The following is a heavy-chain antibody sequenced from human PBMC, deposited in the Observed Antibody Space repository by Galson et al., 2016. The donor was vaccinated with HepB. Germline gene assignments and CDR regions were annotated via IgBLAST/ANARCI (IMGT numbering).Heavy chain of an antibody. J-gene: IGHJ6*02. CDR2: IYSGGTA. Sequence: SLRLSCAASGFTVSSSYMNWVRRAPGKGLEWVSVIYSGGTAYFADSGGSTYYAYADSVKGRFTISRDNSNNTLYLQMNSLRTEDTAVYYCARVPGYYYGMDVWGQGTTVTVSS. V-gene: IGHV3-53*01. CDR1: GFTVSSSY. CDR3: ARVPGYYYGMDV.